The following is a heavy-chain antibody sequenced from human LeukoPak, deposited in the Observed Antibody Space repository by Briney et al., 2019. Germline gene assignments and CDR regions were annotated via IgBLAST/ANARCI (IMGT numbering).Heavy chain of an antibody. J-gene: IGHJ4*02. D-gene: IGHD3-16*01. CDR1: GFTFSSYG. CDR2: ISYDGSNK. V-gene: IGHV3-30*18. CDR3: AKTLWGPRSCPDY. Sequence: QPGGCLRLSCAASGFTFSSYGMHWVRQAPGKGLEWVAVISYDGSNKYYADSVKGRFTISRDNSKNTLYLQMNSLRAEDTAVYYCAKTLWGPRSCPDYWGQGTLVTVSS.